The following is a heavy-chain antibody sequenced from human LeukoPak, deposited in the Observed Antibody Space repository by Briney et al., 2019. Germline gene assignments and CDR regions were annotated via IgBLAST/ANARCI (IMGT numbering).Heavy chain of an antibody. D-gene: IGHD2-15*01. CDR3: ARNACSGGICYSNFDY. J-gene: IGHJ4*02. CDR1: GGSFNSYY. V-gene: IGHV4-34*01. CDR2: INHSGTI. Sequence: SETLSLTCAVYGGSFNSYYWTWIRQSPGKGLEWIGEINHSGTINYNPSLESRVTMSVDTSKNQFSLKLSSVTAADTAVYYCARNACSGGICYSNFDYWGQGTLVTVSS.